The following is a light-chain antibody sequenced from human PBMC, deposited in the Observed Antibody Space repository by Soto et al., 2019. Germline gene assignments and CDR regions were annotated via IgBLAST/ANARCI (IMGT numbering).Light chain of an antibody. CDR2: EGN. Sequence: SVLTQTASLSGSPGESITISCTGTSSDVGTYNLVTWYQQHPGRVPKLILYEGNKRPSGVSSRFSASKSGNTASLTISGLQAEDEADYFCCSYAPSRTLLFGGGTKVTVL. CDR1: SSDVGTYNL. J-gene: IGLJ2*01. V-gene: IGLV2-23*01. CDR3: CSYAPSRTLL.